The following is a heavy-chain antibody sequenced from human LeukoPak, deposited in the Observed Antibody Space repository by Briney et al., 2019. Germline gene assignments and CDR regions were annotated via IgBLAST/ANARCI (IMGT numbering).Heavy chain of an antibody. CDR2: VNSDGSIT. CDR3: ATGRLTGGGFDP. V-gene: IGHV3-74*01. D-gene: IGHD3-9*01. CDR1: GFTFSSYW. Sequence: GGSLRLSCAGSGFTFSSYWMHWVRQAPGKGLVWVSRVNSDGSITSYADSVKGRFTISRDNSKNTLYLQMNSLRAEDTAVYYCATGRLTGGGFDPWGQGTLVTVSS. J-gene: IGHJ5*02.